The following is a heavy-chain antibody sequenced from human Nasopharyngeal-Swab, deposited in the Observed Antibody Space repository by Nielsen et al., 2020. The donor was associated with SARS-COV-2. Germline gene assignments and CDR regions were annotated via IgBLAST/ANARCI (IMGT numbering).Heavy chain of an antibody. V-gene: IGHV2-5*02. CDR2: IYWDDDK. D-gene: IGHD6-19*01. CDR3: AHRSWGAVAGPDWFDP. Sequence: RQAPGEALEWLVLIYWDDDKRYSPSLKSRVTITKDTYKNQVVITMTNMDPVDTATYYCAHRSWGAVAGPDWFDPWGQGTLVTVSS. J-gene: IGHJ5*02.